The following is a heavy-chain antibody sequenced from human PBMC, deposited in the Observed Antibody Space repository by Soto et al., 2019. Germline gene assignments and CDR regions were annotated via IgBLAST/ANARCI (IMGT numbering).Heavy chain of an antibody. CDR2: ISAYNGNT. CDR1: GYTFTSYG. J-gene: IGHJ4*02. D-gene: IGHD3-3*01. V-gene: IGHV1-18*01. Sequence: ASVKVSCKASGYTFTSYGISWVRQAPGQGLEWMGWISAYNGNTNYAQKLQGRVTMTTDTSTSTAYMELRSLRSDDTAVYYCARDSPGRITIFGVVTDAFDYWGQGTLVTSPQ. CDR3: ARDSPGRITIFGVVTDAFDY.